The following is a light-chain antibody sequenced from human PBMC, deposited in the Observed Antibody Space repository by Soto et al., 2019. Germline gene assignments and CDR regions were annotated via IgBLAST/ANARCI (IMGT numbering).Light chain of an antibody. J-gene: IGLJ2*01. Sequence: QSVLTQPPSVSGAPGQRVTISCTGSSSNIGAGYDVHWYQQLPGTAPKLLIYGNGNRPSGVPDRFSGSKSGTSASLAITGLQAEDEADYYCQSYDSSLSGVVFAGGTKLTVL. CDR1: SSNIGAGYD. V-gene: IGLV1-40*01. CDR2: GNG. CDR3: QSYDSSLSGVV.